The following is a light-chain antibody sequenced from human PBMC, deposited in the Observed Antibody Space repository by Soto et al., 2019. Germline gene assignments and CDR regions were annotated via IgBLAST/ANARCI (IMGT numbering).Light chain of an antibody. CDR3: MQALQTPWT. J-gene: IGKJ1*01. CDR2: LGS. CDR1: QSLLHSNGYNY. Sequence: DIVMTQSPLSLPVTPGEPASISCRSSQSLLHSNGYNYLDWYLQKPGQSPQLLIYLGSNRASGVPDRFSGSGSGTDFTLKTSRVEAEDVGVYYCMQALQTPWTFGQGTKV. V-gene: IGKV2-28*01.